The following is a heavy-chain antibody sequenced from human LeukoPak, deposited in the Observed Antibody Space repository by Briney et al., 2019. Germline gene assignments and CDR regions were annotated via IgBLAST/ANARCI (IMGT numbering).Heavy chain of an antibody. Sequence: GGSLRLSCAASGFTVSSNYMSWVRQAPGKGLEWVSDIYSGGSTYYEDSVKGRFNISRHNSKNSLYLHMNSLRAEDTAVYYCAREPPTYYDFWSGSVSSLETVYGMDVWGQGTTVTVSS. CDR2: IYSGGST. D-gene: IGHD3-3*01. V-gene: IGHV3-53*01. CDR1: GFTVSSNY. CDR3: AREPPTYYDFWSGSVSSLETVYGMDV. J-gene: IGHJ6*02.